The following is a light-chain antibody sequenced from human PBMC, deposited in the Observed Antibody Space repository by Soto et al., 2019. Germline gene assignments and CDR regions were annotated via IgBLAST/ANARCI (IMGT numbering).Light chain of an antibody. CDR2: WSS. CDR3: QEYLIPPWT. Sequence: DIVMTQSPDSLSVSLGERATIKCRSSQSVLHRSNGNNYIAWYQQKPGQPPKLLIYWSSTRDSGVPDRFIGSGSGTDFTLTVSSLQAEDVAVYYCQEYLIPPWTFGQGTKVEVK. V-gene: IGKV4-1*01. J-gene: IGKJ1*01. CDR1: QSVLHRSNGNNY.